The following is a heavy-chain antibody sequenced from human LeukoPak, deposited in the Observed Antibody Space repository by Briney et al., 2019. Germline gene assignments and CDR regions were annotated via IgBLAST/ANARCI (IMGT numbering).Heavy chain of an antibody. D-gene: IGHD4-17*01. CDR3: ARDYGDNDAFDI. J-gene: IGHJ3*02. V-gene: IGHV1-18*01. Sequence: RLQGRITMTTDTSTSTAYMELRSLRSDDTAVYYCARDYGDNDAFDIWGQGTVVTVSS.